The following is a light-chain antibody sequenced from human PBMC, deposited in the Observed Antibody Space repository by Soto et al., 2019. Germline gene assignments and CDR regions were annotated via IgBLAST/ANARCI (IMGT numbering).Light chain of an antibody. Sequence: EVVLTQSPATLSLSPGERATLSCRASQSVSSYLGWYQQQPGQALRLLIYDASHRATGIPARFSGSGSGTDFALTISSLEPEEFAVYYCQQRSNWPLTFGGGTKVEIK. CDR3: QQRSNWPLT. J-gene: IGKJ4*01. V-gene: IGKV3-11*01. CDR1: QSVSSY. CDR2: DAS.